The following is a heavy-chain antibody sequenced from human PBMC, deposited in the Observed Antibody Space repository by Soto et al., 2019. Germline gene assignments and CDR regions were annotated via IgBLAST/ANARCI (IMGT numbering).Heavy chain of an antibody. D-gene: IGHD6-13*01. CDR2: INHSGST. J-gene: IGHJ4*02. V-gene: IGHV4-39*07. Sequence: PSETLSLTCTVSGGSISSSSYYWGWIRQPPGKGLEWIGEINHSGSTNYNTSLKSRVTISVDTSKNQFSLKLSSVTAADTAVYYCACHNSWAYFDYWGQGTLVTVSS. CDR3: ACHNSWAYFDY. CDR1: GGSISSSSYY.